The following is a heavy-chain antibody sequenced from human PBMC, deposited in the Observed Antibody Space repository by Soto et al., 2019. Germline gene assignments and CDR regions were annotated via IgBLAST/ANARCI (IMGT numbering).Heavy chain of an antibody. CDR1: GFTFSTYG. CDR2: ISGSGGST. D-gene: IGHD2-21*01. J-gene: IGHJ1*01. CDR3: AKGYCGGGTCGPGY. V-gene: IGHV3-23*01. Sequence: GGSLRLSCAASGFTFSTYGMNWVRQAPGKGLEWVSAISGSGGSTYYADSVKGRFTISRDNSKNTLSLQINSLRAEDTAVYYCAKGYCGGGTCGPGYWGQGTLVTVSS.